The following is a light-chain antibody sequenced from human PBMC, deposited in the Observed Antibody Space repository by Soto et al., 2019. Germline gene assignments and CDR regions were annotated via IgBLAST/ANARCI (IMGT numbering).Light chain of an antibody. V-gene: IGKV3-20*01. CDR1: QSISSSF. Sequence: EIVLTQSPGIFSLSPGERASLSCGASQSISSSFLAWYQQKPGQAPRLPIYGASSRATGIPDRFSGTGSETDFTLTISRLEPEDFAVHYCQQYDNSPITFGQGTRLEIK. CDR2: GAS. CDR3: QQYDNSPIT. J-gene: IGKJ5*01.